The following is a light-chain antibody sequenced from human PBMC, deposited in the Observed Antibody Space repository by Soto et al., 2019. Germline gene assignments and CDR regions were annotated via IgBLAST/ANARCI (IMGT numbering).Light chain of an antibody. J-gene: IGKJ1*01. V-gene: IGKV3-20*01. CDR2: EAS. Sequence: ENGLTQSPGTLSLSPGERATLSCRASQSVSSDYLAWYQQKPGQPPRLLIYEASTRAISIPDRFSGSGSGTEFTLTISTLEPEDCAVYFCQHFGNSPLWTFGQGTKVEVK. CDR1: QSVSSDY. CDR3: QHFGNSPLWT.